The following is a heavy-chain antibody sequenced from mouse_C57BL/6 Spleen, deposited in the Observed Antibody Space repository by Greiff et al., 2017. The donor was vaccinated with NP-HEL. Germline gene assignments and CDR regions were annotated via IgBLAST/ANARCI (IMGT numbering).Heavy chain of an antibody. CDR1: GFTFSSYA. V-gene: IGHV5-4*01. CDR2: ISDGGSYT. D-gene: IGHD4-1*01. Sequence: EVQLVESGGGLVKPGGSLKLSCAASGFTFSSYAMSWVRQTPEKRLEWVATISDGGSYTYYPDNVKGRFTISRDNAKNNMYLQMSHLKSEDTARYYCARETGIFDYWGQGTTLTVSS. J-gene: IGHJ2*01. CDR3: ARETGIFDY.